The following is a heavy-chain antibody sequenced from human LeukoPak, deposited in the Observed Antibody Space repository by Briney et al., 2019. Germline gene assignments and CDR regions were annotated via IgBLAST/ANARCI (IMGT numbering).Heavy chain of an antibody. V-gene: IGHV3-21*01. CDR3: ARVGLMGRYYYYYYMDV. Sequence: GGSLRLSCAASGFTFSSYSMNWVRQAPGKGLEWVSSISSSSSYIYYADSVKGRFTISRDNAKNSLYLQMNSLRAEDTAVYYCARVGLMGRYYYYYYMDVWGKGTTVTVSS. J-gene: IGHJ6*03. CDR2: ISSSSSYI. CDR1: GFTFSSYS.